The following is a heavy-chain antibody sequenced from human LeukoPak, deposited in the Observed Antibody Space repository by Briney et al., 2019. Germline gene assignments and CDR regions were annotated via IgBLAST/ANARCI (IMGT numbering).Heavy chain of an antibody. D-gene: IGHD4-17*01. CDR3: ALHINGDYESRFDP. CDR2: MYSGGST. J-gene: IGHJ5*02. CDR1: GFSVSSNY. Sequence: GGSLRLSCAASGFSVSSNYLSWVRQAPGKGLEWVSVMYSGGSTFYADSVKGRFTISRDNSKNTLNLQMNSLRAEDTAIYYCALHINGDYESRFDPWGQGTLVTVSS. V-gene: IGHV3-53*01.